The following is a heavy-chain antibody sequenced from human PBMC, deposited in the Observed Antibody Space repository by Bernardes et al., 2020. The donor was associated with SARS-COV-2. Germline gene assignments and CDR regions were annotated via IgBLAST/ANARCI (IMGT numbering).Heavy chain of an antibody. J-gene: IGHJ6*02. Sequence: GESLKISCKGSGYSFTSYWIGWVRQMPGKGLEWMGIIYPGDSDTRYSPSFQGQVTISADKSISTAYLQWSSLKASDTAMYYCARDTEYYYGLLYYYGMDVWGQGTTVTVSS. V-gene: IGHV5-51*01. CDR1: GYSFTSYW. CDR3: ARDTEYYYGLLYYYGMDV. CDR2: IYPGDSDT. D-gene: IGHD3-10*01.